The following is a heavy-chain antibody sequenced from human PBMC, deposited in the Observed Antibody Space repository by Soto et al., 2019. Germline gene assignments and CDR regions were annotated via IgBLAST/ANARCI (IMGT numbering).Heavy chain of an antibody. V-gene: IGHV3-33*01. J-gene: IGHJ6*02. CDR3: ARDASYYSLWSGYYPSRNGMDV. CDR2: IWYDGSKK. D-gene: IGHD3-3*01. Sequence: QVQVVESGGGVVQPGRSLRLSCAASGFTFSSFGMHWVRQAPGKGLEWVSLIWYDGSKKSYGDSVKGRFTISRDNSRNTVYLQMNSLRADDTAVNYCARDASYYSLWSGYYPSRNGMDVWGQGTTVTVSS. CDR1: GFTFSSFG.